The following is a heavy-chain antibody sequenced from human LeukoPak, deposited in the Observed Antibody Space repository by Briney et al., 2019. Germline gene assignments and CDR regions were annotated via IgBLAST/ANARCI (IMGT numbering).Heavy chain of an antibody. V-gene: IGHV1-2*02. CDR3: ARNSRLRYFDWLSKGPYFDY. Sequence: ASVKVSCKASGYTFTGYYMHWVRQPPGQGLGGMGWINLNSGGTNYAQKFQGRVTMTRDTSISTAYMELSRLRSDDTAVYYCARNSRLRYFDWLSKGPYFDYWGQGTLVTVSS. CDR2: INLNSGGT. D-gene: IGHD3-9*01. CDR1: GYTFTGYY. J-gene: IGHJ4*02.